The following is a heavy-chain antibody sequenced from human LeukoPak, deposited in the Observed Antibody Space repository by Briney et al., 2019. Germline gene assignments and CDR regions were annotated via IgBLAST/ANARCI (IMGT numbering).Heavy chain of an antibody. V-gene: IGHV3-23*01. J-gene: IGHJ4*02. Sequence: GGSLRLSCATSGFIFSNYAMSWVRQAPGKGLEWVSAISGSGGSTYYTDSVKGRFTISRDNTKNSLFLQMNRLRAEDTAVYYCAREVWFGEAVDYWGQGTLVTVSS. CDR1: GFIFSNYA. D-gene: IGHD3-10*01. CDR2: ISGSGGST. CDR3: AREVWFGEAVDY.